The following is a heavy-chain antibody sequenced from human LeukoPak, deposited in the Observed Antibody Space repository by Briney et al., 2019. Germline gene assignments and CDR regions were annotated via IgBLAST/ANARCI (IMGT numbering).Heavy chain of an antibody. V-gene: IGHV3-9*01. J-gene: IGHJ4*02. D-gene: IGHD2-2*01. Sequence: PGGSLRLSRASSGITFDDYAMHWVRQAPGKGLEWVSGISWNSGSIGYADSVKGRFTISRDNAKNSLYLQMNSLRAEDTALYYCAKGYCSSTSCLVDYWGQGTLVTVSS. CDR1: GITFDDYA. CDR3: AKGYCSSTSCLVDY. CDR2: ISWNSGSI.